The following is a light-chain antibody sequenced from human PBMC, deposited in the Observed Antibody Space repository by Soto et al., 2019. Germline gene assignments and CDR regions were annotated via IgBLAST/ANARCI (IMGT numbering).Light chain of an antibody. CDR2: KVY. CDR1: QSLVHRDGIAY. Sequence: DVVMTQSPLSLPVTLGQPASISCRSNQSLVHRDGIAYFSWFQQRPGRSHRRLIYKVYNRASGVQARFSGSGSGTDFALKIRRVEAEDVGVYYCMQGTNWPITFGQGTRLEIK. J-gene: IGKJ5*01. V-gene: IGKV2-30*02. CDR3: MQGTNWPIT.